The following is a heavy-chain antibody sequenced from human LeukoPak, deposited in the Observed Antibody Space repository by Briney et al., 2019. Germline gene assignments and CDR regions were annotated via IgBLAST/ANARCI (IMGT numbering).Heavy chain of an antibody. V-gene: IGHV3-64*01. D-gene: IGHD6-13*01. CDR2: ISSNGGST. CDR3: ARDRVSSWYYFDY. Sequence: GGSLRLSCAASGFTFSSYAMHWVRQAPGKGLEYVSAISSNGGSTYYANSVKGRFTISRDNSKNTVYLQMSNLRAEDMAVYYCARDRVSSWYYFDYWGQGTLVTVSS. J-gene: IGHJ4*02. CDR1: GFTFSSYA.